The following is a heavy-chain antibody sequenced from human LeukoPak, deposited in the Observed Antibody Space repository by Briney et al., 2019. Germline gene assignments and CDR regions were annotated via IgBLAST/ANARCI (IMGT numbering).Heavy chain of an antibody. J-gene: IGHJ3*02. Sequence: GGSLRLSCAADGFIFSTAWMSWVRQAPGKGLEWVGHAKQDGSETYYVDSVKGRFTVSRDNAKNSLFLQMNSLRVEDTAMYYCARDLPSSGYWYRDAFDIWGRGTMVTVSS. CDR1: GFIFSTAW. V-gene: IGHV3-7*01. D-gene: IGHD3-22*01. CDR2: AKQDGSET. CDR3: ARDLPSSGYWYRDAFDI.